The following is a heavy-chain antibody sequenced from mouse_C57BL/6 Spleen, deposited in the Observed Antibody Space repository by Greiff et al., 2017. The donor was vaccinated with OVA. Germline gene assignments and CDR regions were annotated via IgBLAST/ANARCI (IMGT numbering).Heavy chain of an antibody. Sequence: DVMLVESGGGLVKPGGSLKLSCAASGFTFSDYGMHWVRQAPEKGLEWVAYISSGSSTIYYADTVKGRFTISRDNAKNTLFLQMTSLRSEDTAMYYCASSAQATTSWFAYWGQGTLVTVSA. CDR2: ISSGSSTI. J-gene: IGHJ3*01. V-gene: IGHV5-17*01. D-gene: IGHD3-2*02. CDR1: GFTFSDYG. CDR3: ASSAQATTSWFAY.